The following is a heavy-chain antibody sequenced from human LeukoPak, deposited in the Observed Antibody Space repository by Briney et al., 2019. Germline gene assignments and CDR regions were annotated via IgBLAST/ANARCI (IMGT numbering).Heavy chain of an antibody. V-gene: IGHV3-15*01. J-gene: IGHJ4*02. D-gene: IGHD6-19*01. CDR2: IKSKADGGTT. CDR3: TTLSGWSELDY. Sequence: PGGSLRLSCAASGFTFSNAWMSWVRQAPGKGLEWVGRIKSKADGGTTDYAAPVKGRFTISRDDSKNTLYLQMNSLKTEDTAVYYCTTLSGWSELDYWGQGTLVTVSS. CDR1: GFTFSNAW.